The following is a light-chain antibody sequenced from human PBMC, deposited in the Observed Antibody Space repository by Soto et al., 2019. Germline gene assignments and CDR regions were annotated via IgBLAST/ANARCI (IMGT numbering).Light chain of an antibody. CDR2: GAS. CDR1: QSVSSNS. V-gene: IGKV3-20*01. Sequence: EIVLTQSPGTLSLSPGERATLSCRASQSVSSNSLAWYQQKPGQAPRLLIYGASTRATGIADRFSGSGSGTDFTLTISRLEPEDFAVYYCQQYGASPFTFGPGTRVEI. CDR3: QQYGASPFT. J-gene: IGKJ3*01.